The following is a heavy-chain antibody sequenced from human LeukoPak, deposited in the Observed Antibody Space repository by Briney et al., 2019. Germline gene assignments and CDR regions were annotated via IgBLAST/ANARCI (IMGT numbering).Heavy chain of an antibody. CDR1: GFTCSSYK. V-gene: IGHV3-48*03. D-gene: IGHD3-22*01. CDR3: ATVINYDDSSGSPDY. J-gene: IGHJ4*02. Sequence: GGYLRCSGAASGFTCSSYKMNRVRQAPGKGREWGSYINSSGSTIYYADSGKVPFTTARDTTTNSMYLQMNSLRGEDTAVYYCATVINYDDSSGSPDYWGQGTLVTVSS. CDR2: INSSGSTI.